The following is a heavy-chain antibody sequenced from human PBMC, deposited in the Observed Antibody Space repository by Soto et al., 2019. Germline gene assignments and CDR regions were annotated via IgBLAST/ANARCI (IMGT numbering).Heavy chain of an antibody. CDR1: GGSFSGYY. J-gene: IGHJ4*02. V-gene: IGHV4-34*01. D-gene: IGHD3-10*01. Sequence: SETLSLTCAVYGGSFSGYYWSWIRQPPGKGLKWIGEINHSGSTNYNPSHKSRVTTSVDTSKNQFSLKLSSVTAADTAVYYCARGAHPPMVRGVPAFDYWGQGTLVTVSS. CDR3: ARGAHPPMVRGVPAFDY. CDR2: INHSGST.